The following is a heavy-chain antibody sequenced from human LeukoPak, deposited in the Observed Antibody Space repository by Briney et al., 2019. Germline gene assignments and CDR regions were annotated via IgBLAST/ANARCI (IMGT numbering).Heavy chain of an antibody. D-gene: IGHD1-26*01. CDR3: AKEVGAALDY. CDR2: ISSSGATT. CDR1: GFTLSSYA. V-gene: IGHV3-23*01. Sequence: GRSLRLSCAASGFTLSSYAMSWVRQAPGKGLEWVSAISSSGATTYYADSVKGRFTISRDNSKNTLYLQMNSLRAEDTAVYYCAKEVGAALDYWAQGTLVTVSS. J-gene: IGHJ4*02.